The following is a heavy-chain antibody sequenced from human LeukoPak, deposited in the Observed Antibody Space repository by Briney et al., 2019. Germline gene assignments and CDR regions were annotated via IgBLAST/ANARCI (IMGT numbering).Heavy chain of an antibody. J-gene: IGHJ4*02. D-gene: IGHD5-18*01. CDR1: GFTFSTYA. CDR2: ISESGAGT. Sequence: GGSLRLSCTASGFTFSTYAMSWVRQAPGKGLEWVSAISESGAGTYYADSVKGRFTISRDNSKNTLSLQMNSLRAEDTAVYYCAKDIAQGYTYGSIEQDYWGQGTLVTVSS. V-gene: IGHV3-23*01. CDR3: AKDIAQGYTYGSIEQDY.